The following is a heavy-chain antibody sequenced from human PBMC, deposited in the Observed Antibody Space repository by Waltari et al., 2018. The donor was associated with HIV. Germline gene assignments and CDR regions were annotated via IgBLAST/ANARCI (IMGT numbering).Heavy chain of an antibody. CDR2: ISYDGSNK. D-gene: IGHD3-16*01. J-gene: IGHJ6*02. CDR1: GFTFSSYA. V-gene: IGHV3-30*04. CDR3: ARDKGNTGLV. Sequence: QVQLVESGGGVVQPGRSLRLSCAASGFTFSSYAMHWVRQAPGKGLEWVAVISYDGSNKYYADSVKGRFTISRDNSKNTLYLQMNSLRAEDTAVYYCARDKGNTGLVWGQGTTVTVSS.